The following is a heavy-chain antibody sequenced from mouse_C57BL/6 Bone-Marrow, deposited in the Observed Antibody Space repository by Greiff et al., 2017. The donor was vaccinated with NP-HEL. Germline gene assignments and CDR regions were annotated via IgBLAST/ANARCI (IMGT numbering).Heavy chain of an antibody. CDR2: IHPNSGST. CDR1: GYTFTSYW. CDR3: ARGMRLRRFAY. D-gene: IGHD2-4*01. V-gene: IGHV1-64*01. Sequence: VQLQQSGAELVKPGASVKLSCKASGYTFTSYWMHWVKQRPGQGLEWIGMIHPNSGSTNYNEKFKSKATLTVDKSSSTAYMQLSSLTSEDSAVYYCARGMRLRRFAYWGQGTLVTVSA. J-gene: IGHJ3*01.